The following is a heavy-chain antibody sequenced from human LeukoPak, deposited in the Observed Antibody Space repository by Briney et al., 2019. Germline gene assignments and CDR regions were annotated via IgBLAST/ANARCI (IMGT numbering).Heavy chain of an antibody. J-gene: IGHJ6*02. CDR1: GGSISSYY. CDR2: VHRSGDT. CDR3: ARDDFEYSVHYGMDV. V-gene: IGHV4-4*07. D-gene: IGHD3-9*01. Sequence: SETLSLTCSVSGGSISSYYWSWIRQPAGKGLEWIGRVHRSGDTNYNPSLKSRLTMSVETSKSQISLRLRSVSAAGTAVYYCARDDFEYSVHYGMDVWGQGTTVTVSS.